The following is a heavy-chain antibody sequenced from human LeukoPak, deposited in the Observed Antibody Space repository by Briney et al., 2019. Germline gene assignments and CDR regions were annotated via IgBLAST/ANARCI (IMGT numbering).Heavy chain of an antibody. CDR1: GFTFSSYW. J-gene: IGHJ3*02. Sequence: GGSLRLSCAASGFTFSSYWMSWVRQAPGKGLEWVANIKQDGSEKYYVDSVKGRFIISRDNAKNSLYLQMNSLRAEDTAVYYCARAGLWYQLSDAFDIWGQGTMVTVSS. CDR3: ARAGLWYQLSDAFDI. D-gene: IGHD2-2*01. CDR2: IKQDGSEK. V-gene: IGHV3-7*04.